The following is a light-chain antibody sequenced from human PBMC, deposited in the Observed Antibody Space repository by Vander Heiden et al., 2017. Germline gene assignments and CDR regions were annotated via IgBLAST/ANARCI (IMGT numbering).Light chain of an antibody. V-gene: IGLV2-14*03. J-gene: IGLJ2*01. CDR2: DVS. CDR3: SSFTSSNTVV. CDR1: SSDVGGYNF. Sequence: QSALTQPASVSGSPGQSITISCTGPSSDVGGYNFVSWYQQHPGTAPKLMIFDVSNRPSGVSNRFSGSKSGNTASLTISGLQAEDEADYYCSSFTSSNTVVFGGGTKLTVL.